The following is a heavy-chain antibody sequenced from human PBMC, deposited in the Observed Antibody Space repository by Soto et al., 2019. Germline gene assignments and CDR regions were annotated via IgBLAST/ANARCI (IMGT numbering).Heavy chain of an antibody. Sequence: QVQLVQSGAEVKKPGASVKVSCKASGYTFISYDINWGRQATGQGLEWMGWMNPNTGDTGYAQKFQGRVTMTRNTSINTANLELSSRRSDDTAVYFCARGDGYVFDYWGQGTLVTVSS. V-gene: IGHV1-8*01. CDR2: MNPNTGDT. CDR3: ARGDGYVFDY. CDR1: GYTFISYD. J-gene: IGHJ4*02. D-gene: IGHD5-12*01.